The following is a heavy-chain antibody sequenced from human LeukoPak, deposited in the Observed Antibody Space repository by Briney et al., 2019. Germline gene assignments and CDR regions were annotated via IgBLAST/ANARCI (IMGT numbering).Heavy chain of an antibody. CDR2: IYYSGST. D-gene: IGHD3-3*01. CDR3: ARSLRFLEWLPPNWFDP. CDR1: GGSISSGGYY. V-gene: IGHV4-31*03. Sequence: SETLPLTCTVSGGSISSGGYYWSWIRQHPGKGLEWIGYIYYSGSTYYNPPLKSRVTISVDTSKNQFSLKLSSVTAADTAVYYCARSLRFLEWLPPNWFDPWGQGTLVTVSS. J-gene: IGHJ5*02.